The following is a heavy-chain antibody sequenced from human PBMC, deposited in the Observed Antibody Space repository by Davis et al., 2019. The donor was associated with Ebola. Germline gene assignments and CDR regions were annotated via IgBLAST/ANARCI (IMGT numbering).Heavy chain of an antibody. CDR3: ARARIFGVVNWFDP. V-gene: IGHV4-59*01. CDR2: IYYSGST. J-gene: IGHJ5*02. D-gene: IGHD3-3*01. CDR1: GGSISSYY. Sequence: SETLSLTCTVSGGSISSYYWSWIRQPPGKGLEWIGYIYYSGSTNYNPSLKSRVTISVDTSKNQFSLKLSSVTAADTAVYYCARARIFGVVNWFDPWGQGTRVTVSS.